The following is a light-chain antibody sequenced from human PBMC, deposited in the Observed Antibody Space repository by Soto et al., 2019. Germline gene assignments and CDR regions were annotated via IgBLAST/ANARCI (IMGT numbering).Light chain of an antibody. J-gene: IGLJ1*01. CDR3: SSYTSSSTLYV. V-gene: IGLV2-14*01. CDR1: SSDVGGYNY. Sequence: QSALTQPASVSGSTGQSITISCTGASSDVGGYNYVSWYQQHPGKAPKFMIYEVSNRPSGVSNRFSGSKSGNTASLTISGLQAEDEDDYYCSSYTSSSTLYVFGTGTKVTVL. CDR2: EVS.